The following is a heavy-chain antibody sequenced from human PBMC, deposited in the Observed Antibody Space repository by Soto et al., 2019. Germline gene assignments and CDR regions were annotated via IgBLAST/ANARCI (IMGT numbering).Heavy chain of an antibody. CDR1: GGSISSYY. Sequence: ETLSLTCTVSGGSISSYYWSWIRQPPGKGLEWIGYIYYSGSTNYNPSLKSRVTISVDTSKNQFSLKLSSVTAADTAVYYCARGMGDYRLYYFDPWGPGTLVTVSS. CDR2: IYYSGST. CDR3: ARGMGDYRLYYFDP. D-gene: IGHD4-17*01. V-gene: IGHV4-59*01. J-gene: IGHJ4*02.